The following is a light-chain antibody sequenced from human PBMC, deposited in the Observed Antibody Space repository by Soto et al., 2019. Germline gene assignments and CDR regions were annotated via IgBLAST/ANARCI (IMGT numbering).Light chain of an antibody. CDR1: QSISSD. CDR3: QQYKGWPTIT. CDR2: DAS. V-gene: IGKV3-15*01. Sequence: EIQRTQSPASRSVSPGDRATISCRASQSISSDLAWYQQKPGQAPRLLIYDASTRPTVIPSRFSGSGSGTEFTLTISSLQSEDFATYYCQQYKGWPTITFGRGTRLEIK. J-gene: IGKJ5*01.